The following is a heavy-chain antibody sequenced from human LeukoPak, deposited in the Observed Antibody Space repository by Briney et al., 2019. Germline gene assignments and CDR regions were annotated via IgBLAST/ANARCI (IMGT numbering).Heavy chain of an antibody. V-gene: IGHV3-23*01. CDR1: GFTFSSYA. CDR3: SINKGWGGDCYSPSIY. D-gene: IGHD2-21*02. CDR2: ISGSGGST. J-gene: IGHJ4*02. Sequence: GGSLRLSCAASGFTFSSYAMSWVRQAPGKGLEWVSAISGSGGSTYYADSVKGRFTISRDNSKNTLYLQMNSLRAEDTAVYYCSINKGWGGDCYSPSIYWGQGTLVTVSS.